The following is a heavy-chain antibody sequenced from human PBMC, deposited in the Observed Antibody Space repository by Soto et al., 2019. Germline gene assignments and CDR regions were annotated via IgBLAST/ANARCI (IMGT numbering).Heavy chain of an antibody. Sequence: QVQLQESGPGLVKPSGTLSLTCAVSGGSISSSNWWSWVRQPPGKGLEWIGEIYHSGSTNYNPSLKSRVTIXXDXSXXQFSLKLSSVTAADTAVYYCARDNRFQGHYYGMDVWGQGTTVTVSS. D-gene: IGHD2-21*01. CDR1: GGSISSSNW. J-gene: IGHJ6*02. CDR3: ARDNRFQGHYYGMDV. V-gene: IGHV4-4*02. CDR2: IYHSGST.